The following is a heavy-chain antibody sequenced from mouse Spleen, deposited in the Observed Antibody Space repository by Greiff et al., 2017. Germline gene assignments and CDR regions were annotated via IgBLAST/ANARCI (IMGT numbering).Heavy chain of an antibody. CDR3: ASPIYYDYIYYAMDY. V-gene: IGHV2-2*01. D-gene: IGHD2-4*01. CDR1: GFSLTSYG. J-gene: IGHJ4*01. CDR2: IWSGGST. Sequence: QVQLQQSGPGLVQPSQSLSITCTVSGFSLTSYGVHWVRQSPGKGLEWLGVIWSGGSTDYNAAFISRLSISKDNSKSQVFFKMNSLQADDTAIYYCASPIYYDYIYYAMDYWGQGTSVTVSS.